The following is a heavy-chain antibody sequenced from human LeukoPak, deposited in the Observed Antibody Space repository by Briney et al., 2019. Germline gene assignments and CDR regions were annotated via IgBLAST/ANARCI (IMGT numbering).Heavy chain of an antibody. D-gene: IGHD6-19*01. CDR3: ARGPGIAVAGVFDY. CDR1: GYTFTSYG. V-gene: IGHV1-18*04. Sequence: GASVKVSCKASGYTFTSYGINWVRQAPGQGLEWMGWISGQNGHTNYVQKMQGRVTMTTDTSTNTAYMELRNLTSDDTAVYYCARGPGIAVAGVFDYWGQGSLVTVSS. CDR2: ISGQNGHT. J-gene: IGHJ4*02.